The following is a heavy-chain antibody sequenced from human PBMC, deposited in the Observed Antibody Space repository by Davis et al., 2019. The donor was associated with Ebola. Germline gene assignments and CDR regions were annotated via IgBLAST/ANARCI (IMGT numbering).Heavy chain of an antibody. D-gene: IGHD3-10*01. V-gene: IGHV4-31*03. CDR3: ARGGEGLVWFGELLWYYYGMDV. Sequence: SETLSLTCTVSGGSISSGGYYWSWIRQHPGKGLEWIGYIYYSGSTYYIPSLKSRVTISVDTSKNQFSLKLSSVTAADTAVYYCARGGEGLVWFGELLWYYYGMDVWGQGTTVTVSS. CDR2: IYYSGST. CDR1: GGSISSGGYY. J-gene: IGHJ6*02.